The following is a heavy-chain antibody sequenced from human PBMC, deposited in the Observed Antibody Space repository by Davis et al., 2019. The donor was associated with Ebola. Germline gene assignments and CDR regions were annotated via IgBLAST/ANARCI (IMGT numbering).Heavy chain of an antibody. D-gene: IGHD3-22*01. J-gene: IGHJ4*02. Sequence: MPSETLSLTCTVSGGSISSSNHYWGWNRQPPGKGQEWIGSIYYSGSTYYNASLKSRVTISVDTSKNQFSLKLTSVTAADTAVYYCARHGSLSSGLYPWGQGTLVTVSS. V-gene: IGHV4-39*01. CDR2: IYYSGST. CDR1: GGSISSSNHY. CDR3: ARHGSLSSGLYP.